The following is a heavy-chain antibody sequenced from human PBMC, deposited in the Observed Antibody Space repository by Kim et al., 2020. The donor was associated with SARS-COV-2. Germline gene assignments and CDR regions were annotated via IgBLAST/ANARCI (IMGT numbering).Heavy chain of an antibody. J-gene: IGHJ4*02. Sequence: GGSLRLSCAASGFTFSSYAMHWVRQAPGKGLEWVAVISYDGSNKYYADSVKGRFTISRDNSKNTLYLQMNSLRAEDTAVYYCARDSSSPILERYFDYWGQGTLVTVSS. V-gene: IGHV3-30-3*01. CDR1: GFTFSSYA. CDR2: ISYDGSNK. D-gene: IGHD6-13*01. CDR3: ARDSSSPILERYFDY.